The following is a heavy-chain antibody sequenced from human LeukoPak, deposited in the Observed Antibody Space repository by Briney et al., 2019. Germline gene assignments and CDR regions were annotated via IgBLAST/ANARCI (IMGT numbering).Heavy chain of an antibody. Sequence: GGSLRLSCAASGFTFSSYAMSWVRQAPRKGLEWVSAISGSGGSTYYADSVKGRFTVSRDNSKNTLYLQMNSLRAEDTAVYYCARDQEQWLVLSLDYWGQGTLVTVSS. D-gene: IGHD6-19*01. CDR2: ISGSGGST. CDR3: ARDQEQWLVLSLDY. CDR1: GFTFSSYA. V-gene: IGHV3-23*01. J-gene: IGHJ4*02.